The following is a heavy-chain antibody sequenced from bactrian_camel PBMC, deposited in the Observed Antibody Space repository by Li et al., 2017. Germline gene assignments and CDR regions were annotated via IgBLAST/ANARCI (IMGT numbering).Heavy chain of an antibody. CDR1: GYTYNRNC. V-gene: IGHV3S25*01. CDR2: IATGSGNT. J-gene: IGHJ4*01. CDR3: VARPWGCTGWQRREYTY. D-gene: IGHD5*01. Sequence: QLVESGGGSVQAGGSLRLSCAASGYTYNRNCMAWFRQAPGKEREGVARIATGSGNTYYADSVKGRFTISQDNAKNTVYLQMNSLKPEDTAMYYCVARPWGCTGWQRREYTYWGQGTQVTVS.